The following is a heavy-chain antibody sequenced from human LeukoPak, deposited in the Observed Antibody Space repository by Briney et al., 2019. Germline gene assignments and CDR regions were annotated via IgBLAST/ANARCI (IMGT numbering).Heavy chain of an antibody. V-gene: IGHV3-11*01. CDR1: GFTFSDYY. CDR3: AREDAVVTHDY. J-gene: IGHJ4*02. CDR2: IGSSGSTI. Sequence: GGSLRLSCAASGFTFSDYYMSWIRQAPGKGLEWVSYIGSSGSTIYYADSVKGRFTISRDNAKNSLYLQMNSLRAEDTAVYYCAREDAVVTHDYWGQGTLVTVSS. D-gene: IGHD3-22*01.